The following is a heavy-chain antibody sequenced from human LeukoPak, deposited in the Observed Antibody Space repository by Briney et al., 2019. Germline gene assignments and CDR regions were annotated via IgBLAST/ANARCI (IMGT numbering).Heavy chain of an antibody. Sequence: SETLSLTCTVCDGSLSSYYWSWIRQPPGKGLEWIGYIYYSGSTNYNPSLKSRVTISVDTSKNQFSLKLSSVTAADTAVYYCARHDYVWGSCYWGQGTLVTVSS. D-gene: IGHD3-16*01. CDR2: IYYSGST. V-gene: IGHV4-59*08. J-gene: IGHJ4*02. CDR3: ARHDYVWGSCY. CDR1: DGSLSSYY.